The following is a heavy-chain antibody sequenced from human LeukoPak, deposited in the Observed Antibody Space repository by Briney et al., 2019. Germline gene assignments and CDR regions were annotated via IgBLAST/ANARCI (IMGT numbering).Heavy chain of an antibody. CDR2: IYSGGST. Sequence: GGSLGLSCAASGFPAISNYMSWVRQAPGKGLEWVSVIYSGGSTYYADSVKGRFTISRDNSKNTLYLQMNSLRAEDTAVYYCARWPGMDKDVWGQGTTVTVSS. D-gene: IGHD2-2*03. J-gene: IGHJ6*02. CDR1: GFPAISNY. CDR3: ARWPGMDKDV. V-gene: IGHV3-53*01.